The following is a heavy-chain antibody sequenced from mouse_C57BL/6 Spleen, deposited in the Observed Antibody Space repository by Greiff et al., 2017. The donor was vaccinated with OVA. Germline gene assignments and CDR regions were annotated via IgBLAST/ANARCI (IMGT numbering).Heavy chain of an antibody. V-gene: IGHV1-80*01. Sequence: VKLMESGAELVKPGASVKISCKASGYAFSSYWMNWVKQRPGKGLEWIGQIYPGDGDTNYNGKFKGKATLTADKSSSTAYMQLSSLTSEDSAVYFCARQEGYDYDEGFDYWGQGTTLTVSS. CDR2: IYPGDGDT. D-gene: IGHD2-4*01. CDR3: ARQEGYDYDEGFDY. J-gene: IGHJ2*01. CDR1: GYAFSSYW.